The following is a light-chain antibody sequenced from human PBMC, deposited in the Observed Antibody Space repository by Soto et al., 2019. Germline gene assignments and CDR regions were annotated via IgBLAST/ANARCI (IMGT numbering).Light chain of an antibody. CDR2: YDS. CDR3: QVWDSSSDLVV. V-gene: IGLV3-21*04. CDR1: NIGSKS. Sequence: SYELTQPPSVSVAPGKTARITCGGNNIGSKSVHWYQQKAGQAPVLVIYYDSDRPSGIPERFSGSNSGNTATLTISRVEAGDEADYYCQVWDSSSDLVVFGGGTKLTVL. J-gene: IGLJ2*01.